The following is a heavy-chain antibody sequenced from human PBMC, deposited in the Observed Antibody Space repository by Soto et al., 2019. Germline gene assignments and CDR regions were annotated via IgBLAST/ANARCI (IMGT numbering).Heavy chain of an antibody. D-gene: IGHD2-15*01. Sequence: ASVKVSCKVSGYTLTELSMHWVRQAPGKGLEWMGGFDPEDGETIYAQKFQGRVTMTEDTSTDTAYMELSSLRSEDTAVYYCATEGYCSGGSCYWDWFDPWGQGTLVTVSS. CDR1: GYTLTELS. CDR2: FDPEDGET. V-gene: IGHV1-24*01. CDR3: ATEGYCSGGSCYWDWFDP. J-gene: IGHJ5*02.